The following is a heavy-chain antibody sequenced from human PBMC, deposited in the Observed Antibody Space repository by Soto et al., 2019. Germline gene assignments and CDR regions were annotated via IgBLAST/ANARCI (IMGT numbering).Heavy chain of an antibody. D-gene: IGHD3-22*01. CDR2: ISYDGSNK. CDR3: AKDLRHYYDSSVFPINLYYYYGMDV. J-gene: IGHJ6*02. V-gene: IGHV3-30*18. Sequence: GGSLRLSCAASGFTFSSYGMHWVRQAPGKGLEWVAVISYDGSNKYYADSVKGRFTISRDNSKNTLYLQMNSLRAEDTAVYYCAKDLRHYYDSSVFPINLYYYYGMDVWGQGTTVIVSS. CDR1: GFTFSSYG.